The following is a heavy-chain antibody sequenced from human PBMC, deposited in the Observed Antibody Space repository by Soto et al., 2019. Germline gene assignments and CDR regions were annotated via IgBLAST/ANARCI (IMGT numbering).Heavy chain of an antibody. CDR3: AREEGYCGGGSCFRSAFDL. Sequence: EVQLVESGGRLVKPGGSLRLSCAVSGFALSTYSIAWVRQAPGKGLEWVSFTFNYDGSLYYADSVKGRFAISRDDAKNSVYLQMNSLRAEDMAVYYCAREEGYCGGGSCFRSAFDLWGQGTVVTVSS. CDR1: GFALSTYS. V-gene: IGHV3-21*01. J-gene: IGHJ3*01. CDR2: TFNYDGSL. D-gene: IGHD2-15*01.